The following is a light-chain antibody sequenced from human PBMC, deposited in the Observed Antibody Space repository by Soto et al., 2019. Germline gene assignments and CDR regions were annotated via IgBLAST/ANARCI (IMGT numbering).Light chain of an antibody. J-gene: IGLJ1*01. CDR2: EVT. CDR3: SSYTTNTTLV. Sequence: QSALAQPASVSGSPGQSITISCTGTTSDVGNYNYVSWFQQHPGKPPKLMIYEVTKRPSGVSNRFSGSKAGITASLTISGLQAEDEADYYCSSYTTNTTLVFGTGTKVTVL. CDR1: TSDVGNYNY. V-gene: IGLV2-14*01.